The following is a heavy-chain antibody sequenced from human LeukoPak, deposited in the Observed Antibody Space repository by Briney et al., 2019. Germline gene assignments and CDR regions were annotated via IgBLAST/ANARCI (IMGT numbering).Heavy chain of an antibody. CDR2: IHYSGKT. D-gene: IGHD6-19*01. CDR1: GGSISRSSNY. Sequence: SETLSLTCSVTGGSISRSSNYWGWIRQPPGEGLEWIGNIHYSGKTYYNPSLKSRVTISIDTSKNQFSLKLSSVTAADTAVYSCAKVGGLAVAGTDNWMDPWGQGTLVTVSS. CDR3: AKVGGLAVAGTDNWMDP. J-gene: IGHJ5*02. V-gene: IGHV4-39*02.